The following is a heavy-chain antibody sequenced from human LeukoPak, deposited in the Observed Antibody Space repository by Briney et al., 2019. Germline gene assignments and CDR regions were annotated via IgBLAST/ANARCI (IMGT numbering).Heavy chain of an antibody. J-gene: IGHJ4*02. Sequence: SETLSLTCAVYGGSFSDYWWTWIRQSPGKGLEWIGEVNHSGRTNYNPSLKSRVSISVDRSKKQFSLKLTSVTAADTAVYYCARVAGTGSVEYWGQGTLVTVSS. CDR1: GGSFSDYW. D-gene: IGHD6-19*01. CDR3: ARVAGTGSVEY. V-gene: IGHV4-34*01. CDR2: VNHSGRT.